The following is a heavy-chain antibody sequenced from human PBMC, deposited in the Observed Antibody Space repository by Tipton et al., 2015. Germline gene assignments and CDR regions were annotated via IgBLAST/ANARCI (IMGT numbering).Heavy chain of an antibody. CDR2: ISSSGSTI. D-gene: IGHD5-12*01. V-gene: IGHV3-11*01. Sequence: SLRLSCAATGFTLSDYYMSWIRQAPGKGLEWVSYISSSGSTIYYADSVKGRFTISRDNAKNSLYLQMNSLRAEDTAVYYCARGHRPKPHSGYDGEEDVWGQGTTVTVSS. CDR3: ARGHRPKPHSGYDGEEDV. J-gene: IGHJ6*02. CDR1: GFTLSDYY.